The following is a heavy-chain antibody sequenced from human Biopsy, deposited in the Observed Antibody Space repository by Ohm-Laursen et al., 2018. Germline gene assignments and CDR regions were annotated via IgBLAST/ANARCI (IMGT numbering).Heavy chain of an antibody. J-gene: IGHJ5*02. V-gene: IGHV4-39*01. Sequence: GTLSLTCTVSGGPISNNNYYWGWIRQPPGKGLEWIGSIFYRGSTHYKPYLKSRVNISVYTSKHQFSLKLNSVTAADTAVYYCARDYDTSGYYYVSWGQGTLVTVSS. CDR2: IFYRGST. CDR3: ARDYDTSGYYYVS. CDR1: GGPISNNNYY. D-gene: IGHD3-22*01.